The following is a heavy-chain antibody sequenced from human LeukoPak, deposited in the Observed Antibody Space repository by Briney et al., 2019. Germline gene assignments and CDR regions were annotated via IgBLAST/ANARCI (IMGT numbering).Heavy chain of an antibody. CDR2: ISYDGSNK. CDR3: ARDRRDTAMVTYFDY. V-gene: IGHV3-30-3*01. J-gene: IGHJ4*02. CDR1: GFTFSSYA. Sequence: PGGSLRLSCAASGFTFSSYAMHWVRQAPGKGLEWVAVISYDGSNKYYADSVKGRFTISRDNSKSTLYLQMNSLRAEDTAVYYCARDRRDTAMVTYFDYWGQGTLVTVSS. D-gene: IGHD5-18*01.